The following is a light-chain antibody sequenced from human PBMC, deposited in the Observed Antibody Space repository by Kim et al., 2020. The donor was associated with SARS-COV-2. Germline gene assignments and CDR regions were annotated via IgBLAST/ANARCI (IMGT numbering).Light chain of an antibody. V-gene: IGLV3-1*01. J-gene: IGLJ2*01. CDR1: KLGDKY. CDR3: QAWDSSTVV. CDR2: QDN. Sequence: SSELTQPPSVSVSPGQTASITCSGDKLGDKYACWYQQKPGQSPVMVIYQDNKRPSGIPGRFSGSNSGNTATLTISGTQAMDEADYYCQAWDSSTVVFGGGTQLTVL.